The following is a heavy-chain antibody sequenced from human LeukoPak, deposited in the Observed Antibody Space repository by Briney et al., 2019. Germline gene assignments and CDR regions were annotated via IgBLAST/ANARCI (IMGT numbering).Heavy chain of an antibody. CDR1: GGSISSSSYY. CDR2: IYYSGST. J-gene: IGHJ5*02. Sequence: SETLSLTCTVSGGSISSSSYYWGWIRQPPGKGLEWIGSIYYSGSTYYNPSLKSRVTISVDTSKNQFSLKLSSVTAADTAVYYCARLHCSSTSFYSRWFDPWGQGTLVTVSS. D-gene: IGHD2-2*01. CDR3: ARLHCSSTSFYSRWFDP. V-gene: IGHV4-39*01.